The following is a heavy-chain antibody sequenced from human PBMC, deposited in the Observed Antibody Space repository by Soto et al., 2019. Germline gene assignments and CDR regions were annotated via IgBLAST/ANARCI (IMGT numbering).Heavy chain of an antibody. Sequence: QVQLVQSGAEVKKPGASVKVSCKASGYTFTSYGISWVRQAPGQGLEWMGWISAYNGNTNYAQKLQGRVTMTTDTSTSTAYMELRSLRSDDTAVYYCARELKSLGNHLINYYFDYWGQGTLVTVSS. CDR3: ARELKSLGNHLINYYFDY. D-gene: IGHD3-16*01. J-gene: IGHJ4*02. V-gene: IGHV1-18*01. CDR1: GYTFTSYG. CDR2: ISAYNGNT.